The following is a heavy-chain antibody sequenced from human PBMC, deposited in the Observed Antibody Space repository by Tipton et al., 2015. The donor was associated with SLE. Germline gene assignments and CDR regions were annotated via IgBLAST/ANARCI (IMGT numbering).Heavy chain of an antibody. CDR3: ARGDWGAFDI. D-gene: IGHD3-9*01. J-gene: IGHJ3*02. CDR1: GGSFSGYY. Sequence: TLSLTCAVYGGSFSGYYWSWIRQPPGKGLEWIGEINHSGSTNYNPSLKSRVTISVDTSKNQFSLKLSSVTAADTAVYYCARGDWGAFDIWGQGTMVTVSS. V-gene: IGHV4-34*01. CDR2: INHSGST.